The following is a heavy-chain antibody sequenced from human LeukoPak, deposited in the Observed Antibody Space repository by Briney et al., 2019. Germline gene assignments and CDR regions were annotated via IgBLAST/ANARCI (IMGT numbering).Heavy chain of an antibody. CDR2: IQQDGSEK. J-gene: IGHJ4*02. V-gene: IGHV3-7*04. CDR1: GFTFNIYA. CDR3: ARDRGFSHGIDF. Sequence: GGSLGLSCAASGFTFNIYALSWVRQAPGKGLEWVANIQQDGSEKYYVDSVKGRFTISRDNAKKSLFLQVSSLRGEDTAVYYCARDRGFSHGIDFWGQGTLVTVSS. D-gene: IGHD5-18*01.